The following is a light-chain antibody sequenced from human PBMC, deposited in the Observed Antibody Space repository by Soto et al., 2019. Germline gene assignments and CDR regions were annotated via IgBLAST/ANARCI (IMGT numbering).Light chain of an antibody. V-gene: IGKV3-20*01. CDR3: QQYENSLYT. CDR1: QTISNNY. J-gene: IGKJ2*01. CDR2: GAT. Sequence: EIVLTQSPGTLSLSPGARVTLSCRASQTISNNYLAWYQQKPGRAPSLLIYGATFRPTDIPDRFSGSGSGTDFTLTISRLEPEDFAVYFCQQYENSLYTFGQGTKLEIK.